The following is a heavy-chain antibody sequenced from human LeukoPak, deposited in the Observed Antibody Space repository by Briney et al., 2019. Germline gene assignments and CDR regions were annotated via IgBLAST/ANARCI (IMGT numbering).Heavy chain of an antibody. Sequence: ASVMVSCKASGYTFTSYGISWVRQAPGQGLEWMGWINPSSGGTDYAQRFQGRVTMTRDTSISTAYMELNSLKSDDTAVYYCARDGVYSRNFDAFDIWGQGTMVTVSS. CDR2: INPSSGGT. J-gene: IGHJ3*02. CDR3: ARDGVYSRNFDAFDI. V-gene: IGHV1-2*02. D-gene: IGHD6-13*01. CDR1: GYTFTSYG.